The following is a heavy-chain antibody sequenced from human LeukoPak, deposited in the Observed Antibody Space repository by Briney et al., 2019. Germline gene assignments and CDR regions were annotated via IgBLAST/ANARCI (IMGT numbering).Heavy chain of an antibody. Sequence: PSETLSLTCTVSGGSISSSSYYWGWIRQPPGKGLEWIGSIYYSGSTYYNPSLKSRVTISVDTSKNQFSLKLSSVTAADTAVYYCARHVLNDFHFDYWGQGTLVTVSS. V-gene: IGHV4-39*01. CDR3: ARHVLNDFHFDY. CDR2: IYYSGST. CDR1: GGSISSSSYY. D-gene: IGHD3-3*01. J-gene: IGHJ4*02.